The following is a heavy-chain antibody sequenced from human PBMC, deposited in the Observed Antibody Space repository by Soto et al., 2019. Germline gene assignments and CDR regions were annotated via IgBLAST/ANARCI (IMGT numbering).Heavy chain of an antibody. CDR3: ARDHPHSYGVYYFDD. D-gene: IGHD5-18*01. CDR2: IYSSGST. CDR1: GGSISNYY. V-gene: IGHV4-59*01. Sequence: PSETLSLTCTVSGGSISNYYWNWIRQSPGKGLEWIGYIYSSGSTHYNPSLQNRVTISIDTSKNQVSLKVNSVTAADTAVYYCARDHPHSYGVYYFDDRGQGTPVTVSS. J-gene: IGHJ4*02.